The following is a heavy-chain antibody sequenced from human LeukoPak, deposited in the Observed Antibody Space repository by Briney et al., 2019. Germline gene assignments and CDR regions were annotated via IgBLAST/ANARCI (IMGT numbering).Heavy chain of an antibody. J-gene: IGHJ4*02. CDR1: GYTFTSYG. CDR3: ARGPLYSGYDFDY. D-gene: IGHD5-12*01. Sequence: GASVKVSCKASGYTFTSYGISWVRQAPGQGLEWMGWISAYNGNTNYAQKLQGRVTMTRNTSISTAYMELSSLRSEDTAVYYCARGPLYSGYDFDYWGQGTLVTVSP. V-gene: IGHV1-18*01. CDR2: ISAYNGNT.